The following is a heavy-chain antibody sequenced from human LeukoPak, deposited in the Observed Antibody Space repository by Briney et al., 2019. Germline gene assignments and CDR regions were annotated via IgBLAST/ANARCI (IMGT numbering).Heavy chain of an antibody. D-gene: IGHD3-16*01. J-gene: IGHJ4*02. V-gene: IGHV3-7*05. CDR1: GFIFSSYA. Sequence: GGSLRLSCAASGFIFSSYAMTWVRQAPGKGLEWVANIKQDGSQEEYVDSVKGRFTISRDNAMDLLHLQMNSLRAEDTAIYYCARDPGDDCWGGFDCWGQGTLVTVSS. CDR2: IKQDGSQE. CDR3: ARDPGDDCWGGFDC.